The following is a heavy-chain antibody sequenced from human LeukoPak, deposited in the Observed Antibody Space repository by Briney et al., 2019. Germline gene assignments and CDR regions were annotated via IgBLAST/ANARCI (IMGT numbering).Heavy chain of an antibody. Sequence: ASVKVSCKASGYTFTSYGISWVRQAPGQGFEWMGWISAYNGNTNYAQKLQGRVTMTTDTSTSTAYMELRSLRSDDTAVYYCARDRTIFGVVIIAGYWGQGTLVTVSS. D-gene: IGHD3-3*01. J-gene: IGHJ4*02. CDR2: ISAYNGNT. V-gene: IGHV1-18*01. CDR1: GYTFTSYG. CDR3: ARDRTIFGVVIIAGY.